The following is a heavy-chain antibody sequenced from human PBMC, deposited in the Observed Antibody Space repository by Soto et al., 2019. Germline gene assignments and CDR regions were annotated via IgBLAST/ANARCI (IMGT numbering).Heavy chain of an antibody. CDR3: ARRYGGNFDY. V-gene: IGHV1-3*01. CDR1: GYTFTTYA. D-gene: IGHD1-26*01. J-gene: IGHJ4*02. CDR2: INAGNGNT. Sequence: ASVKVSCKASGYTFTTYAIHWVHQAPGQRLEWMGWINAGNGNTKYSQKFQGRVTITRDTSASTAYMELSSLRSEDTAVYYCARRYGGNFDYWGQATLVTVSS.